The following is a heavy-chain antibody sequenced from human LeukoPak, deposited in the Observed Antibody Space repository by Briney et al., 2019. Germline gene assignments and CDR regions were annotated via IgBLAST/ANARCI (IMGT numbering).Heavy chain of an antibody. D-gene: IGHD2-15*01. J-gene: IGHJ4*02. CDR1: GGSFSGYY. V-gene: IGHV4-34*01. Sequence: SETLSLTCAVYGGSFSGYYWSWIRQPPGKGLEWIGEINHSGSTNYNPSLESRVTILVDPPKNQLSLKLSSVTVADTAVYYGARPACSAKLYYFDYWGQGTLVTVSS. CDR3: ARPACSAKLYYFDY. CDR2: INHSGST.